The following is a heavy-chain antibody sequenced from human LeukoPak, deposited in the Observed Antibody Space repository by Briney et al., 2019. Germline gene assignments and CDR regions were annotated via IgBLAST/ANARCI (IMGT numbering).Heavy chain of an antibody. D-gene: IGHD6-6*01. V-gene: IGHV1-2*06. CDR1: GGTFSSYA. Sequence: ASVKVSCKASGGTFSSYAICWVRQAPGQGLEWMGRINPNSGGTNYAQKFQGRVTMTRDTSISTAYMELSRLRSDDTAVYYCARGKIAARPDPLDYWGQGTLVTVSS. CDR3: ARGKIAARPDPLDY. CDR2: INPNSGGT. J-gene: IGHJ4*02.